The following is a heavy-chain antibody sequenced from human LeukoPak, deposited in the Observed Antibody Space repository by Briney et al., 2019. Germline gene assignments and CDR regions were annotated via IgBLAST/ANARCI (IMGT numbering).Heavy chain of an antibody. CDR2: IYTSGST. D-gene: IGHD3-9*01. CDR3: ERVGYDILTGYHYFDY. V-gene: IGHV4-61*02. Sequence: PSQTLSLTCTVSGGSISSGSYYWSWIRQPAGKGLEWIGRIYTSGSTNYNPSLKSRVTISVDTSKNQFSLKLSSVTAADTAVYYCERVGYDILTGYHYFDYWGQGTLVTVSS. J-gene: IGHJ4*02. CDR1: GGSISSGSYY.